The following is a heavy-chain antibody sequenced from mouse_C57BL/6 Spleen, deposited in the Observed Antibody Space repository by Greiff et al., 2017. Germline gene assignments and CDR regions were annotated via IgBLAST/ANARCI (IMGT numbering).Heavy chain of an antibody. V-gene: IGHV1-69*01. D-gene: IGHD1-1*01. J-gene: IGHJ3*01. CDR2: IDPSDSYT. CDR3: ARLNSGSGAY. CDR1: GYTFTSYW. Sequence: QVQLQQPGAELVMPGASVKLSCKASGYTFTSYWMHWVKQRPGQGLEWIGEIDPSDSYTNYNQKFKGKSTLPVDKSSSTAYMQLSSLTSEDSAVYYCARLNSGSGAYWGQGTLVTVSA.